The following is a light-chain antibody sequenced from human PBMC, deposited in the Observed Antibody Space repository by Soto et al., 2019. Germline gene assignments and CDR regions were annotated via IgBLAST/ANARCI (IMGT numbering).Light chain of an antibody. CDR3: QQYDQWWT. Sequence: EIVITQSPATLSVSPGERSTLSCSASQSIGSSLALYQVEPGQAPRLLIYAASTRVAGIPDRFRGSGSGTEFTLTISXLQSEDFRVHFCQQYDQWWTFGQGTKVDIK. CDR2: AAS. J-gene: IGKJ1*01. CDR1: QSIGSS. V-gene: IGKV3-15*01.